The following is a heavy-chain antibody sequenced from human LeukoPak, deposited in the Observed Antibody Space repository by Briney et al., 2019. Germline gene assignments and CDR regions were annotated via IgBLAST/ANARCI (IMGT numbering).Heavy chain of an antibody. D-gene: IGHD1-26*01. CDR1: GFTFSSYS. V-gene: IGHV3-48*04. CDR2: ISSSSSTI. CDR3: ARTLGVGAYDY. Sequence: GGSLRLSCAASGFTFSSYSMNWVRQAPGKGLEWVSYISSSSSTIYYADSVKGRFTISRDNAKNSLYLQMNSLRAEDTAVHYCARTLGVGAYDYWGQGTLVTVSS. J-gene: IGHJ4*02.